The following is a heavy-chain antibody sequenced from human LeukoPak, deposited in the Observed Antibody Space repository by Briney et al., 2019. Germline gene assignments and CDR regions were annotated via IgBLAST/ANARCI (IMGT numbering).Heavy chain of an antibody. J-gene: IGHJ5*02. CDR2: IYYSGST. D-gene: IGHD3-22*01. CDR3: AREAQHDSSGGWFDP. V-gene: IGHV4-39*07. Sequence: PSETLSLTCTVSGGSISSSSYYWGWIRQPPGKGPEWIGSIYYSGSTYYNPSLKSRVTISVDTSKNQFSLKLSSVTAADTAVYYCAREAQHDSSGGWFDPWGQGTLVTVSS. CDR1: GGSISSSSYY.